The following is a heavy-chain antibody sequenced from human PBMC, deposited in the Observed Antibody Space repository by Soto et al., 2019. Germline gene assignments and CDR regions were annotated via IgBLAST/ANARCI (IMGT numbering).Heavy chain of an antibody. CDR3: ARSRVRGGYYFDY. V-gene: IGHV1-3*04. J-gene: IGHJ4*02. CDR2: INTDNGNT. D-gene: IGHD3-16*01. CDR1: GYTFTTYA. Sequence: APVKVSCKASGYTFTTYAIHWVRQAPGQSLEWMGWINTDNGNTYYSQKMQARVTITRDTSASTAYMELSRLRSEDTAVYYCARSRVRGGYYFDYWGQGALVTVSS.